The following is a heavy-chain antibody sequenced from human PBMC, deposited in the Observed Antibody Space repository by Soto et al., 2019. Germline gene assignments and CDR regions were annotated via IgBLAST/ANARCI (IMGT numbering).Heavy chain of an antibody. CDR1: GYTFTSYA. CDR3: ARDSQWLVPIDY. Sequence: ASVKVSCKASGYTFTSYAMHWVRQAPGQRLEWMGWINAGNGNTKYSQKFQGRVTITRDTSASTAYMELSSLRSEDTAVYYCARDSQWLVPIDYWGQGTLVTVSS. CDR2: INAGNGNT. J-gene: IGHJ4*02. V-gene: IGHV1-3*01. D-gene: IGHD6-19*01.